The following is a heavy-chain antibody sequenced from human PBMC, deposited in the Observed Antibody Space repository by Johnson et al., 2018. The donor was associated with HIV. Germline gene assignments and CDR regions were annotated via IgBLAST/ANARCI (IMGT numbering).Heavy chain of an antibody. CDR1: GFTFSSYA. Sequence: EVQLMESGGGLVQPGGSLRLSCAASGFTFSSYAMDWVRQAPGKGLEWVSFISGGDDDTYYADSVKGRFTISRDNSKNTLYLQMNSLRADDTAVYYCARDKRRLELLRDAFDIWGQGTMVTVSS. CDR3: ARDKRRLELLRDAFDI. CDR2: ISGGDDDT. V-gene: IGHV3-23*01. D-gene: IGHD1-26*01. J-gene: IGHJ3*02.